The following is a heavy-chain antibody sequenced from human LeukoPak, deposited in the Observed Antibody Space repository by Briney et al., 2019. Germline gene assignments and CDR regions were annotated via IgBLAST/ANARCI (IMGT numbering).Heavy chain of an antibody. V-gene: IGHV4-34*01. Sequence: SETLSLTCAVYGGSFSGYYWSWIRQPPGKGLEWIGEINHSGSTNYNPSLKSRVTISVDTSKNQFSLKLSSVTVADTAVYYCARVLDSSGYYYGFDPWGQGTLVTVSS. CDR3: ARVLDSSGYYYGFDP. CDR2: INHSGST. CDR1: GGSFSGYY. J-gene: IGHJ5*02. D-gene: IGHD3-22*01.